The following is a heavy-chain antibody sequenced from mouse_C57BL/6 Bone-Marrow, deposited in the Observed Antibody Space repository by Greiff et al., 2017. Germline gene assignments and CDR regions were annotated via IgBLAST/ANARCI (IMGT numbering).Heavy chain of an antibody. Sequence: QVQLQQPGAELVKPGASVKMSCKASGYTFTSYWITWVKQRPGQGLEWIGDIYPGSGSTNYNEKFKSKATLTVDTSSSTAYMQLSSLTSEDSAVYYCARSKVVAPYYAMDYWGQGTSVTVSS. CDR1: GYTFTSYW. V-gene: IGHV1-55*01. D-gene: IGHD1-1*01. CDR2: IYPGSGST. J-gene: IGHJ4*01. CDR3: ARSKVVAPYYAMDY.